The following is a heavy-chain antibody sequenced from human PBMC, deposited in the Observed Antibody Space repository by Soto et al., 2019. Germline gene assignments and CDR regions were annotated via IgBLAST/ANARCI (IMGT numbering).Heavy chain of an antibody. V-gene: IGHV3-23*01. Sequence: GGSLRLSCAASGFTFSSYAMSWVRQAPGKGLEWVSAISGSGGSTYYADSVKGRFTISRDNSKNTLYLQMNSLRAEDTAVYYCAKGLYYDFWSGYYGWGQGTLVTVSS. CDR3: AKGLYYDFWSGYYG. CDR1: GFTFSSYA. CDR2: ISGSGGST. J-gene: IGHJ4*02. D-gene: IGHD3-3*01.